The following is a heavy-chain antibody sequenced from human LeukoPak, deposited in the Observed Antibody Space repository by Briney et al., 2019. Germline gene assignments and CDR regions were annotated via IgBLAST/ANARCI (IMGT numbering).Heavy chain of an antibody. J-gene: IGHJ5*02. CDR2: IYYSGNT. Sequence: SETLSLTCSVSGDSIRDDYWSWIRQPPEKELEWIGCIYYSGNTYYNPSLKSRVTISVDTSKNQFSLKLNSVTAADTAVYYCARGRARPWASWFDPWGQGTLVTVSS. V-gene: IGHV4-59*01. D-gene: IGHD7-27*01. CDR3: ARGRARPWASWFDP. CDR1: GDSIRDDY.